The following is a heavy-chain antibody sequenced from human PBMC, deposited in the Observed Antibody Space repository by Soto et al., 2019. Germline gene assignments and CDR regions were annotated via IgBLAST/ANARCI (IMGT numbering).Heavy chain of an antibody. CDR1: GFSLNTGGVT. D-gene: IGHD3-10*01. J-gene: IGHJ1*01. V-gene: IGHV2-5*02. Sequence: SGPRLGKPTQTLTLTCVFSGFSLNTGGVTVGWIRQPPGKALEWVALIYWDDGKRYSPSLKSRLTITKETSRNQVVLTMTNVDPEDTATYFCAHSPAPRVYFQHWGEGTLVTVSS. CDR3: AHSPAPRVYFQH. CDR2: IYWDDGK.